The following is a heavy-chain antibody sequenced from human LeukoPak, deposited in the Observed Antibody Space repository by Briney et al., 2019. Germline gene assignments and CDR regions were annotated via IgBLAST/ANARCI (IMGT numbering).Heavy chain of an antibody. Sequence: PSETLSLTCTVSGGSISSYYWSWIRQPPGKGLEWIGYIYYSGSTNYNPSHKSRVTISVDTSKNQFSLKLSSVTAADTAVYYCARVLMVRGVIITSVRAFDIWGQGTMVTVSS. V-gene: IGHV4-59*01. J-gene: IGHJ3*02. CDR1: GGSISSYY. CDR2: IYYSGST. CDR3: ARVLMVRGVIITSVRAFDI. D-gene: IGHD3-10*01.